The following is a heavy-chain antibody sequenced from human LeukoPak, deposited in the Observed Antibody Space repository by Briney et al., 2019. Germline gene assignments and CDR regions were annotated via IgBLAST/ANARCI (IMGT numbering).Heavy chain of an antibody. CDR1: GYTFTSYY. CDR3: ARDRDRYGDYVYKNWFDP. V-gene: IGHV1-46*01. CDR2: INPSGGST. Sequence: ASVKVSCRASGYTFTSYYMHWVRQAPGQGLEWMGIINPSGGSTSYAQKFQGRVTITADESTSTAYMELSSLRSEDTAVYYCARDRDRYGDYVYKNWFDPWGQGTLVTVSS. D-gene: IGHD4-17*01. J-gene: IGHJ5*02.